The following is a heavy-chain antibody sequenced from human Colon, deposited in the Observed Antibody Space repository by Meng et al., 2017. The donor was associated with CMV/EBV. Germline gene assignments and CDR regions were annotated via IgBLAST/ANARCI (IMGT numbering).Heavy chain of an antibody. CDR3: TRLGGSKPFDY. CDR1: GFTFSTFE. Sequence: GESLKISCTASGFTFSTFEMNWVRQAPGKGLEWVVNIKQDGSETHYVDSVKGRFTVSRDNAKNLVYLQMNNLKAEDTAVYYCTRLGGSKPFDYWGQGTMVTVSS. J-gene: IGHJ4*02. CDR2: IKQDGSET. D-gene: IGHD3-16*01. V-gene: IGHV3-7*01.